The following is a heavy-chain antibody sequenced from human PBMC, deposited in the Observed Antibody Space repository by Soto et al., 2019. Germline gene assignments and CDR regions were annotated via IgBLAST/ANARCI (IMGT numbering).Heavy chain of an antibody. D-gene: IGHD2-2*01. V-gene: IGHV1-46*01. CDR3: ARDRGDNRGAYCSSTSCYSYFDY. Sequence: ASVKVSCKASGYTFTSYYMHWVRQAPGQGLEWMGIINPSGGSTSYAQKFQGRVTMTRDTSTSTVYMELSSLRSEDTAVYYCARDRGDNRGAYCSSTSCYSYFDYWGQGTLVTV. CDR1: GYTFTSYY. J-gene: IGHJ4*02. CDR2: INPSGGST.